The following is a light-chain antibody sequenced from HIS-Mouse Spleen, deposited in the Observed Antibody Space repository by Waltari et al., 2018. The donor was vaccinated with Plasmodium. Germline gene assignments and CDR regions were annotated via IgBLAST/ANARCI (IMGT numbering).Light chain of an antibody. Sequence: SYELTQPSSVSVSPGQTARITCSGDVLAKKYARWFQQKPGQAPVLVISKDSERPSGIPGRFSSSSSGTTVTLTISVAQVEDEADYYCYSAADNNRVFGGGTKLTVL. J-gene: IGLJ3*02. CDR1: VLAKKY. V-gene: IGLV3-27*01. CDR2: KDS. CDR3: YSAADNNRV.